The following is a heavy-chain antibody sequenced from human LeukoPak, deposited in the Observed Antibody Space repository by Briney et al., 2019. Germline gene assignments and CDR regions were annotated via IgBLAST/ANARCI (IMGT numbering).Heavy chain of an antibody. CDR2: IYYSGST. V-gene: IGHV4-59*01. Sequence: PSETLSLTWTVSGGYISSYYWSWIRQPPGKGLEWIGYIYYSGSTNYNPSLKSRVTISVDTSKNQFSLKLSSVTAADTAVYYCATPLRPGDFDLWGQGTMVTVSS. J-gene: IGHJ3*01. D-gene: IGHD3-16*01. CDR1: GGYISSYY. CDR3: ATPLRPGDFDL.